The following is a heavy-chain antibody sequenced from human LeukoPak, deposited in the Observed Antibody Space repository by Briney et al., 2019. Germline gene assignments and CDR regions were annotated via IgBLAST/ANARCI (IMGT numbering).Heavy chain of an antibody. Sequence: SETLSFTCTVSGVSSINYYWSWIRQSAGTGLEWVGRIYITGSTNYNPSLQSRLSMSVDTSKNQFSLRLTSVSAADTAVYYCARLKYYDSTGYSPGYYMDVWGKGITVTVSS. CDR1: GVSSINYY. J-gene: IGHJ6*03. V-gene: IGHV4-4*07. D-gene: IGHD3-22*01. CDR2: IYITGST. CDR3: ARLKYYDSTGYSPGYYMDV.